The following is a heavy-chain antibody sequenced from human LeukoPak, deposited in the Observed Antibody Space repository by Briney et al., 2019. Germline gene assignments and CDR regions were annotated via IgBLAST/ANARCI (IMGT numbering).Heavy chain of an antibody. CDR3: ARELYDVLTGSPPDY. Sequence: GGSLRLSCAASGFTFSGSSMSWIRQAPGKGLEWVSYISSTSSTYYPDSVKGRFTISRDNAKNSLYLQMNSLRAEDTAVYYCARELYDVLTGSPPDYWGQGTLLTVSS. CDR2: ISSTSST. V-gene: IGHV3-11*01. CDR1: GFTFSGSS. D-gene: IGHD3-9*01. J-gene: IGHJ4*02.